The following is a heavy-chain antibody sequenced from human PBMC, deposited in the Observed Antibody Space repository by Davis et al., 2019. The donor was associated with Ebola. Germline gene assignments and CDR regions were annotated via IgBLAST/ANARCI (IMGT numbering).Heavy chain of an antibody. CDR1: GFTFSSYV. J-gene: IGHJ4*02. CDR2: ITGGDGST. CDR3: IGSWR. V-gene: IGHV3-23*01. Sequence: LSLTCAASGFTFSSYVMSWARQAPGKGLEWVSGITGGDGSTYYTDSVRGRFTISRDDSKNTLYLQMNSLRAEDTAVYYCIGSWRWGQGTLVTVSS. D-gene: IGHD3-16*01.